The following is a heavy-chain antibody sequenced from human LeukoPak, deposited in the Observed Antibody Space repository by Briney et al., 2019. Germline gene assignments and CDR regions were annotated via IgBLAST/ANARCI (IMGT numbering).Heavy chain of an antibody. CDR2: ISSSSSYI. D-gene: IGHD1-26*01. J-gene: IGHJ6*02. Sequence: PGGSLRLSCAASGFTFGSYSMNWVRQAPGKGLEWVSSISSSSSYIYYADSVKGRFTISRDNAKNSLYLQMNSLRAEDTAVYYCARDGSYFFSYYGMDVWGQGTTVTVSS. CDR1: GFTFGSYS. CDR3: ARDGSYFFSYYGMDV. V-gene: IGHV3-21*01.